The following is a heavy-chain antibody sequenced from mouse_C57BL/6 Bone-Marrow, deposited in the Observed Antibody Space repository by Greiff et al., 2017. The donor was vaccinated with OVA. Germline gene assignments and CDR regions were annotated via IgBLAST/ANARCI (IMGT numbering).Heavy chain of an antibody. CDR3: TRGKYSNY. CDR2: IYPGNSDT. Sequence: EVQRVESGTVLARPGASVKMSCKTSGYTITSYWMHWVKQRPGQGLEWIGAIYPGNSDTSYNQKFKGKAKLTAVTSASTAYMELSSLTNEDSAVYYCTRGKYSNYWGQGTTLTVSS. V-gene: IGHV1-5*01. J-gene: IGHJ2*01. CDR1: GYTITSYW. D-gene: IGHD2-5*01.